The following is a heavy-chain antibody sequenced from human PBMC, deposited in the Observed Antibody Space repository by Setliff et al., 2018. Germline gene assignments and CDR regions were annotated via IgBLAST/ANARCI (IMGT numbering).Heavy chain of an antibody. Sequence: ASVKVSCKTSGYTFTSYAMHWVRQAPGQRLEWMGWINAGNGNTKYSQKFQGRVTITRDTSASTAYMELSSLRSEDTAVYYCAREYYYDSSGYSYYFDYWGQGTLVTVSS. V-gene: IGHV1-3*01. CDR3: AREYYYDSSGYSYYFDY. J-gene: IGHJ4*02. D-gene: IGHD3-22*01. CDR2: INAGNGNT. CDR1: GYTFTSYA.